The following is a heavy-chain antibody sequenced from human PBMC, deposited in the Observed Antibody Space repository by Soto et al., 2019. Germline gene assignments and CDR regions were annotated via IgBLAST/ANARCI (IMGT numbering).Heavy chain of an antibody. D-gene: IGHD4-17*01. CDR1: GDSVSKYY. CDR2: IHSTRSP. Sequence: SDTLSLTCTVSGDSVSKYYWNWIRQPAGKGLEWIGRIHSTRSPNYNPSLKSRVTMSVDTSKNQFSLKLNLTSVTAADTAVYYCARSPAYGDYANLDTRGQGTLVTVSS. CDR3: ARSPAYGDYANLDT. J-gene: IGHJ5*02. V-gene: IGHV4-4*07.